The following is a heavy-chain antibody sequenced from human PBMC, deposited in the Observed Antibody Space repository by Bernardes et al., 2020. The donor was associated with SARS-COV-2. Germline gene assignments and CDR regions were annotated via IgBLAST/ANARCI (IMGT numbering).Heavy chain of an antibody. D-gene: IGHD5-12*01. CDR2: ITPDGSNK. CDR3: ATGGFGGSAPGMDA. V-gene: IGHV3-74*01. CDR1: GITFSSYW. J-gene: IGHJ6*02. Sequence: GESLRLSCTASGITFSSYWMHWGSQVPGKGLVWVSRITPDGSNKDYAASVKGRFTISRDNAKNTVYLQMNSLRVEDTAVYYCATGGFGGSAPGMDAWGQGTTVTVSS.